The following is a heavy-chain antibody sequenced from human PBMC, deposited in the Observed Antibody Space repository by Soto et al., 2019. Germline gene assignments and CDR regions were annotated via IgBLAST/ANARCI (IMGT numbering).Heavy chain of an antibody. Sequence: ASVKVSCKASGYIFTAYSMHWLRQAPGQGLEWMGWFNPNSGDTIYAQKFQGRITLTRDTSITTAYMELYSLTSDDTAVYYCAREASAVISLDYWGQGTLVNVS. V-gene: IGHV1-2*02. D-gene: IGHD4-4*01. J-gene: IGHJ4*02. CDR1: GYIFTAYS. CDR3: AREASAVISLDY. CDR2: FNPNSGDT.